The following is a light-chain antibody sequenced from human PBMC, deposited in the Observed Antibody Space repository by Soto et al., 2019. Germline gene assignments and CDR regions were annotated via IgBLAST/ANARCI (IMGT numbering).Light chain of an antibody. CDR3: QQCGSAPS. Sequence: EIVLTQSPGTLSLSPGERATLSCRASQSVSSSYLAWYQQKPGQAPRLLIYDTSSRATGIPDRFSGSGSGTDFTLAISRLEPEDFAVYYCQQCGSAPSFCQGTKVELK. J-gene: IGKJ1*01. V-gene: IGKV3-20*01. CDR2: DTS. CDR1: QSVSSSY.